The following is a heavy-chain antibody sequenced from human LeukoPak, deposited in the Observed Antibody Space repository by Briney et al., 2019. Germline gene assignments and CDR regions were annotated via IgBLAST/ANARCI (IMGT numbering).Heavy chain of an antibody. Sequence: SQTLSLTCTVSSGSISSGSYYWSWIRQPAGKGLEWIERIYTSGSTNYNPSLKSRVTISVDTSKNQFSLKLSSVTAADTAVYYCARVPSSGQTLYFQHWGQGTLVTVSS. CDR1: SGSISSGSYY. V-gene: IGHV4-61*02. CDR2: IYTSGST. D-gene: IGHD3-22*01. CDR3: ARVPSSGQTLYFQH. J-gene: IGHJ1*01.